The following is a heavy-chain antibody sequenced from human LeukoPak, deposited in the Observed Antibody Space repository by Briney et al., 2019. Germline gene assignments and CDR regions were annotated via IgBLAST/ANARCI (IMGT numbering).Heavy chain of an antibody. D-gene: IGHD1-26*01. J-gene: IGHJ2*01. CDR3: ARRGYLGSTTRYFDL. Sequence: SETLSLTCAVSGASISSSNWWSWVRQPPGKGLEWIGEIYHSGSTNYNPSLRSRVTMDVDTSKNQFSLKLSSVTAADTAVYYCARRGYLGSTTRYFDLWGRGTLVTVSS. V-gene: IGHV4-4*02. CDR2: IYHSGST. CDR1: GASISSSNW.